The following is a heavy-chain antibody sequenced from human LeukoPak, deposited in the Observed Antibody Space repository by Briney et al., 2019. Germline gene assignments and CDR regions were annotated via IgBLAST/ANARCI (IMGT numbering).Heavy chain of an antibody. J-gene: IGHJ6*02. CDR2: ISGSGGST. V-gene: IGHV3-23*01. CDR1: GFAFSNFD. CDR3: AKETYYYGSGTPADYGMDV. D-gene: IGHD3-10*01. Sequence: GGSLRLSCAASGFAFSNFDMNWVRQAPGKGLEWVSAISGSGGSTYPADSVKGRFTISRDNSKNTLFLQMNSLRADDTAVYYCAKETYYYGSGTPADYGMDVWGQGTTVTVSS.